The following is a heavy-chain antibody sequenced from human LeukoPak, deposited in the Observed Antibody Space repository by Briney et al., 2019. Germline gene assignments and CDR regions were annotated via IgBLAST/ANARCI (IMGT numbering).Heavy chain of an antibody. CDR3: AKIYEPGRGVPYGMDV. CDR1: GFTISSYA. D-gene: IGHD3-10*01. CDR2: FVAGTGART. V-gene: IGHV3-23*01. J-gene: IGHJ6*02. Sequence: PGGALRLSCAASGFTISSYAMRWVRRAPGKGLEGVSAFVAGTGARTIYADSVKGRFTISRDDSKNTLYLQMNSLRAEDTDIYYCAKIYEPGRGVPYGMDVWGQGTTVTVSS.